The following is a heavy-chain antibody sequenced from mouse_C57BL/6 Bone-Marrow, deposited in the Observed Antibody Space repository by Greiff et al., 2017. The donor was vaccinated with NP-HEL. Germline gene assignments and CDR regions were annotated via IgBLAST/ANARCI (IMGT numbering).Heavy chain of an antibody. Sequence: QVQLKESGPELVKPGASVKISCKASGYAFSSSWMNWVKQRPGKGLEWIGRIYPGDGDTNYNGKFKGKATLTADKSSSTAYMQLSSLTSEDSAVYFCARSTFDYWGQGTTLTVSS. CDR2: IYPGDGDT. CDR3: ARSTFDY. V-gene: IGHV1-82*01. CDR1: GYAFSSSW. J-gene: IGHJ2*01.